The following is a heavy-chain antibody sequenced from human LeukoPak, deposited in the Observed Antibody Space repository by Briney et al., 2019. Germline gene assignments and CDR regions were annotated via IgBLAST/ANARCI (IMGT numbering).Heavy chain of an antibody. CDR1: GYSFTGYY. J-gene: IGHJ5*02. CDR3: ARGDIVVLPAGIPHNWFDP. V-gene: IGHV1-2*02. CDR2: INPNSGGA. D-gene: IGHD2-2*02. Sequence: ASVKVSCKASGYSFTGYYIHWVRQAPGQGLEWMGWINPNSGGANYAQKFQGRVTMTRDTSISTAYMELSRLRSDDTAVYYCARGDIVVLPAGIPHNWFDPWGQGTLVTVSS.